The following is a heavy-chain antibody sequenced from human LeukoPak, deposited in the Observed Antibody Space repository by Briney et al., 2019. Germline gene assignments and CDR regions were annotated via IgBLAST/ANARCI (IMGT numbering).Heavy chain of an antibody. Sequence: GGSLRLSCAASGFTFSSYSMNWVRQAPGKGLEWVSSISSSSSYIYYADSVKGRLTISRDNAKNSLYLQMNSLRAEDTAVYYCARGNYNWNVDYWGQGTLVTVSS. J-gene: IGHJ4*02. CDR2: ISSSSSYI. V-gene: IGHV3-21*01. D-gene: IGHD1-20*01. CDR3: ARGNYNWNVDY. CDR1: GFTFSSYS.